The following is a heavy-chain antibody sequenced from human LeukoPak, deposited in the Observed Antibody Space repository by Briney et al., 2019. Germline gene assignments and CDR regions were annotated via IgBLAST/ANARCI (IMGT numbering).Heavy chain of an antibody. J-gene: IGHJ3*02. CDR2: INHSGST. D-gene: IGHD3-22*01. CDR1: GGSFSGYY. CDR3: ARNYDSSEKSAFDI. V-gene: IGHV4-34*01. Sequence: PSETLSLTCAVYGGSFSGYYWSWIRQPPGKGLEWIGEINHSGSTNYNPSLKSRVTISVDTSKNQFSLKLSSVTAADTAVYYCARNYDSSEKSAFDIWGQGTMVTVSS.